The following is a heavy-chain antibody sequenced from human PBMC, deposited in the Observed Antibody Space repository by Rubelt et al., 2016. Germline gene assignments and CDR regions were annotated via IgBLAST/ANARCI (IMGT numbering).Heavy chain of an antibody. Sequence: SLRLSCAAPGFTFINAWLSWVRHAPGKGLEWVGRITSKTDGGTTDYAAPVKGRFTISRDDSKNTLYLQMTTLKTEDTAVYYCTTDRYYYDSSGFPGFDPGGRGTRVTVSA. CDR2: ITSKTDGGTT. CDR1: GFTFINAW. J-gene: IGHJ5*02. V-gene: IGHV3-15*01. CDR3: TTDRYYYDSSGFPGFDP. D-gene: IGHD3-22*01.